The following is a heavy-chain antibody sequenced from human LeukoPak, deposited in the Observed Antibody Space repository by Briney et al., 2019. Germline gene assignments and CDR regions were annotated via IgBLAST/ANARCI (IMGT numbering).Heavy chain of an antibody. D-gene: IGHD2-15*01. V-gene: IGHV4-38-2*01. CDR3: ARHAYSSVYYYYMDV. CDR1: GYSISSGYY. Sequence: PSETLSPTCAVSGYSISSGYYWGWIRQPPGKGLEWIGSIYHSGSTYYNPSLKSRVTISVDTSKNQFSLKLSSVTAADTAVYYCARHAYSSVYYYYMDVWGKGTTVTVSS. J-gene: IGHJ6*03. CDR2: IYHSGST.